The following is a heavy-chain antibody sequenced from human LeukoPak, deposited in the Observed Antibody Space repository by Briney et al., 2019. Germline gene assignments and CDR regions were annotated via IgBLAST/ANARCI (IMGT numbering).Heavy chain of an antibody. V-gene: IGHV1-69*13. J-gene: IGHJ4*02. D-gene: IGHD3-22*01. CDR2: IIPIFGTA. Sequence: SVKVSCKASGGTFSSYAISWVRQAPGQGLEWMGGIIPIFGTANYAQKFQGRVTITADESTSTAYMELSSLRSEDTAVYYCARLRLDSSGYHYYFDYWGQGTLVTVSS. CDR1: GGTFSSYA. CDR3: ARLRLDSSGYHYYFDY.